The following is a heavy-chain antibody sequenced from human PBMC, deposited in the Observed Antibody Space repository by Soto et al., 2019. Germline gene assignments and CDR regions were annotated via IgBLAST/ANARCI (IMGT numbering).Heavy chain of an antibody. CDR3: ARGGIAAGSLDV. D-gene: IGHD6-13*01. V-gene: IGHV4-31*03. J-gene: IGHJ6*02. CDR2: IYYSGST. CDR1: GGSISSGGYY. Sequence: PSETLSLTCTVSGGSISSGGYYWSWIRQHPGKGLEWIGYIYYSGSTCYNPSLKSRVTISVDTSKNQFSLKLSSVTAADTAVYYCARGGIAAGSLDVWGQGTTVTVYS.